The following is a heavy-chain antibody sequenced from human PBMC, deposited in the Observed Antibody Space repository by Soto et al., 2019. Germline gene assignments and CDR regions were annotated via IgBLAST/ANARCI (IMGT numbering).Heavy chain of an antibody. CDR3: AGVVWFRGMDV. J-gene: IGHJ6*02. CDR1: GDSVSSSSSA. CDR2: TYYRSKWIH. V-gene: IGHV6-1*01. D-gene: IGHD3-16*01. Sequence: SQTLSLTCDISGDSVSSSSSAWNWIRQSPSRGLEWLGRTYYRSKWIHEYTVSMESRITINPDTSKNQFSLHIYSVTPEDTAVYYCAGVVWFRGMDVWGQGTPVTVSS.